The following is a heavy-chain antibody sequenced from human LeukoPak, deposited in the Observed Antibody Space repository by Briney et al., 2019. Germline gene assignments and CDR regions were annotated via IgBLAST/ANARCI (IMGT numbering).Heavy chain of an antibody. Sequence: GGSLRVSCAASGFTFSSYSMNWVRQAPGKRLEWVSSISSSSSYIYYADSVKGRFTISRDNAKNSLYLQMNSLRDEDTAVYYCARDHCSSTNCYFDFWGQGTLVTVSS. CDR3: ARDHCSSTNCYFDF. J-gene: IGHJ4*02. CDR1: GFTFSSYS. D-gene: IGHD2-2*01. V-gene: IGHV3-21*01. CDR2: ISSSSSYI.